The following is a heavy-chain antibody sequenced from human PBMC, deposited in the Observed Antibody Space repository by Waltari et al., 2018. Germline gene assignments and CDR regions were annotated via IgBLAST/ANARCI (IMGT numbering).Heavy chain of an antibody. CDR3: ARADTSTSYFYYYMDV. D-gene: IGHD1-26*01. CDR2: IHYSGSS. V-gene: IGHV4-59*01. CDR1: GGSTSTYY. Sequence: QVQLQESGPGLVKPSETLSLTCTVSGGSTSTYYWSWVRQSPGKVLEWIGYIHYSGSSFYNPSLRCRSTISRDTPNNQFSLRLRSVTAADAAIYYCARADTSTSYFYYYMDVWGKGTTVTVSS. J-gene: IGHJ6*03.